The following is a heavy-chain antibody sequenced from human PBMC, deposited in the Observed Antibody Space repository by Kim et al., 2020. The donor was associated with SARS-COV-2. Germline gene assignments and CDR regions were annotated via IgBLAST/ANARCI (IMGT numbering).Heavy chain of an antibody. CDR3: ARVSLEGYSDSINYYRFFDY. V-gene: IGHV3-11*06. J-gene: IGHJ4*02. D-gene: IGHD3-22*01. Sequence: GRFTISRDKAENSLYLQMSSLGAEDTAVYYCARVSLEGYSDSINYYRFFDYWGQGTLVTVSS.